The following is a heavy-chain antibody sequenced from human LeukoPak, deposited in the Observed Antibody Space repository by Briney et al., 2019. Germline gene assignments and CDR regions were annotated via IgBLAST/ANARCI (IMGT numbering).Heavy chain of an antibody. CDR2: ISYDGSNK. V-gene: IGHV3-30-3*01. CDR1: GFTFSSYA. CDR3: ARGPYGMDV. J-gene: IGHJ6*02. Sequence: GRSLRLSCAASGFTFSSYAMHWVRQAPGKGLEWVAVISYDGSNKYYADSVKGRFTISRGNSKNTLYLQMNSLRAEDTAVYYCARGPYGMDVWGQGTTVTVSS.